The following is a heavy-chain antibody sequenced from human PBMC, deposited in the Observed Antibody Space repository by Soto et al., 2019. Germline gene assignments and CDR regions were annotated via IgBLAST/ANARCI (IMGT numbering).Heavy chain of an antibody. D-gene: IGHD2-8*01. J-gene: IGHJ4*02. Sequence: ASVKVSCKASGYTFTGYYMHWVRQAPGQGLEWMGWINPNSGGTNYAQKFQGWVTMTRDTSISTAYMELSRLRSDDTAVYYCARAHCTNGVCLNDYWGQGTLVTVSS. V-gene: IGHV1-2*04. CDR3: ARAHCTNGVCLNDY. CDR1: GYTFTGYY. CDR2: INPNSGGT.